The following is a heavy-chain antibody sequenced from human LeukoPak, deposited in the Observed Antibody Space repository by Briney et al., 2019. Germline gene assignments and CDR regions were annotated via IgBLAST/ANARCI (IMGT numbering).Heavy chain of an antibody. D-gene: IGHD3-22*01. CDR2: IYYSGST. V-gene: IGHV4-39*07. CDR3: ARDRYDSSGYYP. J-gene: IGHJ5*02. Sequence: SETLSLTCTVSGGSISSSSYYWGWIRQPPGKGLEWIGSIYYSGSTYYNPSLKSRVTISVDTSKNQFFLKLSSVTAADTAVYYCARDRYDSSGYYPWGQGTLVTVSS. CDR1: GGSISSSSYY.